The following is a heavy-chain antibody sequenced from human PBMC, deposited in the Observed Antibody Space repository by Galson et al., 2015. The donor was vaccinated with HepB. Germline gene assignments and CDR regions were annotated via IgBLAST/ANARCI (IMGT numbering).Heavy chain of an antibody. CDR2: VSGSGGIT. Sequence: SLRLSCAASEFIFNKYVMTWVRQAPGKGLEWVSGVSGSGGITRYADSVKGRFTISRDNSKNTLYLQMNNLTVEDTAVYYCAKGRDGSGSYRVFYGLDIWGQGTTVTVSS. J-gene: IGHJ6*02. CDR3: AKGRDGSGSYRVFYGLDI. V-gene: IGHV3-23*01. CDR1: EFIFNKYV. D-gene: IGHD3-10*01.